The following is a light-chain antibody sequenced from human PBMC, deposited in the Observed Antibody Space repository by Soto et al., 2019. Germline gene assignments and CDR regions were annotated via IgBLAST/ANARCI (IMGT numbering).Light chain of an antibody. CDR3: QQYSSYWT. CDR1: QAIYSW. Sequence: DIQMTQSPSSVSASVGDRVTITCRASQAIYSWLAWYQQNPGEAPKLLIFTAPLLHSGVPRRFSGSGSGTEFPTTISRLPHDDFATYYRQQYSSYWTFGQGTQL. J-gene: IGKJ5*01. V-gene: IGKV1-12*01. CDR2: TAP.